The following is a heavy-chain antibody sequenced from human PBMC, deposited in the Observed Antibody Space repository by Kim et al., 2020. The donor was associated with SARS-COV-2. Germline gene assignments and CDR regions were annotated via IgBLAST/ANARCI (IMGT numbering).Heavy chain of an antibody. CDR3: AKGLGYYDSSGYADY. V-gene: IGHV3-23*01. D-gene: IGHD3-22*01. CDR1: GFTFSSYA. CDR2: ISGSGGST. J-gene: IGHJ4*02. Sequence: GGSLRLSCAASGFTFSSYAMSWVRQAPGKGLEWVSAISGSGGSTYYADSVKGRFTISRDNSKNTLYLQMNSLRAEDTAVYYCAKGLGYYDSSGYADYWGQGTLVTVSS.